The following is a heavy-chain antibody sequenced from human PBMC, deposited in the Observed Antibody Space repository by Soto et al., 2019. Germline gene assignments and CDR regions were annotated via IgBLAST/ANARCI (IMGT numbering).Heavy chain of an antibody. CDR2: ISAYNGNT. CDR1: GGSLSNYG. Sequence: ASVKVSCKASGGSLSNYGISWVRQAPGQGLEWMGWISAYNGNTNYAQKLQGRVTMTTDTSTSTAYMELRSLRSDDTAVYYCARNLHSGYDWDFDYWGQGTLVTVSS. J-gene: IGHJ4*02. D-gene: IGHD5-12*01. V-gene: IGHV1-18*01. CDR3: ARNLHSGYDWDFDY.